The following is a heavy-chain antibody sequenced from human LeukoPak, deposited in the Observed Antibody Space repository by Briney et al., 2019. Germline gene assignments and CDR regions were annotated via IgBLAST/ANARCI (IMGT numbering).Heavy chain of an antibody. V-gene: IGHV3-53*01. J-gene: IGHJ4*02. CDR3: ARGEGGYYQAY. D-gene: IGHD1-26*01. CDR1: GFTVSSNY. Sequence: GGSLRLSCVASGFTVSSNYMSWVRQAPGKGLEWVSSIYTGGTTYYADSVKGRFTISRDNSNNTLYLLMNSLRAEDTAVYYCARGEGGYYQAYWGQGALVTVSS. CDR2: IYTGGTT.